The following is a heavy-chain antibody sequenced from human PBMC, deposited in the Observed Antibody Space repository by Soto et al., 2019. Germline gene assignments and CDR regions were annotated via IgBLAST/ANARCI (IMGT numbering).Heavy chain of an antibody. Sequence: SVKVSCKAAGGTFSSYAISWVRQAPGQGLEWMGGIIPIFGTANYAQKFQGRVTITADESTSTAYMELSSLRSEDTAVYYCASRVGATTYYCYGMDVWGQGTTVTVSS. D-gene: IGHD1-26*01. CDR2: IIPIFGTA. V-gene: IGHV1-69*13. CDR3: ASRVGATTYYCYGMDV. J-gene: IGHJ6*02. CDR1: GGTFSSYA.